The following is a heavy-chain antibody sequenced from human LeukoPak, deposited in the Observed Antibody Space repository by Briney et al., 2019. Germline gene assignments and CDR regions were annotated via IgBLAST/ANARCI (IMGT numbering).Heavy chain of an antibody. CDR1: GYRFTSYW. Sequence: GASLKISCKGFGYRFTSYWIGWVRRMPGKGLEWMGSIYPGDSDTRYSPSFQGQVTFSADESISTASLRWSRLKASDTAIYYCARRKYQLLSAFDIWGQGTLVTVSS. CDR3: ARRKYQLLSAFDI. V-gene: IGHV5-51*01. D-gene: IGHD2-2*01. CDR2: IYPGDSDT. J-gene: IGHJ4*02.